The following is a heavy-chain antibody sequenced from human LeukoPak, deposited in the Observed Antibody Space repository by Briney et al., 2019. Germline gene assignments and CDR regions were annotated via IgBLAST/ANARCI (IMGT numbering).Heavy chain of an antibody. CDR2: IPYDGSTK. CDR3: VRDFSLTRLERPFDY. Sequence: GRSLRLSCAASGFTFSDYAMHWVRQAPGKGLEWVAVIPYDGSTKYFADSVKGRFTISRNNSKNTLYLQMNSLRAEDTAVYYCVRDFSLTRLERPFDYWGQGTLVTVSS. V-gene: IGHV3-30-3*01. J-gene: IGHJ4*02. CDR1: GFTFSDYA. D-gene: IGHD1-1*01.